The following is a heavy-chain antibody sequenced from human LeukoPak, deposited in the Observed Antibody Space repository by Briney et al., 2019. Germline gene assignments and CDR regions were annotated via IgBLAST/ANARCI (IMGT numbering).Heavy chain of an antibody. J-gene: IGHJ4*02. D-gene: IGHD2-2*01. Sequence: PGGSLRLSCAASGFTFNSFEMNWVRQAPGKGLEWISYITSSSDTIYYAESVRGRFTISRDNAKNSLYLQMNSLRAEDTAVYYCTRDGFTSTNCQWFDCWGQGTLVTVSS. CDR2: ITSSSDTI. CDR3: TRDGFTSTNCQWFDC. V-gene: IGHV3-48*03. CDR1: GFTFNSFE.